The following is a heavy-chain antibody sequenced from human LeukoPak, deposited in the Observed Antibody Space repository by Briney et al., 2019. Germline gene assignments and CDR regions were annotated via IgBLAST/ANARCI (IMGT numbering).Heavy chain of an antibody. CDR1: GYTFTGYY. J-gene: IGHJ4*02. D-gene: IGHD6-19*01. V-gene: IGHV1-69*13. Sequence: ASVKVSCKASGYTFTGYYMHWVLQAPGQGLEWMGGIIPIFGIANYAQKFQGRVTITADESTSTAYMELSSLRSEDTAVYYYARGYSSGWYWLGYWGQGTLVTVSS. CDR2: IIPIFGIA. CDR3: ARGYSSGWYWLGY.